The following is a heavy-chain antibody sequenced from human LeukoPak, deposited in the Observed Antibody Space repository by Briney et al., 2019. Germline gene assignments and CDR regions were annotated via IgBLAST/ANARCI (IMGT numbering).Heavy chain of an antibody. CDR3: ARVSGMYFDY. V-gene: IGHV4-59*01. D-gene: IGHD1-1*01. CDR1: GGSISSYY. Sequence: KTSETLSLTCTVSGGSISSYYWGWIRQPPGKGLEWIGYIYYSGSTNYNPSLKSRVTISVDTSKNQFSLKLSSVTAADTAVYYCARVSGMYFDYWGQGTLVTVSS. CDR2: IYYSGST. J-gene: IGHJ4*02.